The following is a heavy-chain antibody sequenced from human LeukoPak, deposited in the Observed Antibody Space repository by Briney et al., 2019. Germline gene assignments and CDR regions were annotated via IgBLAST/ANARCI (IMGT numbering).Heavy chain of an antibody. Sequence: GGSLRLSCAASGFTFSSYAMSWVRQAPGKGLEWVSAISGSGGSTYYADSVKGRFTISRDNSKNTLYLQMNSLRAEDTAVYYCAKAGADPAMVSSVRFDPWGQGTLVTVSS. CDR1: GFTFSSYA. J-gene: IGHJ5*02. V-gene: IGHV3-23*01. CDR3: AKAGADPAMVSSVRFDP. D-gene: IGHD5-18*01. CDR2: ISGSGGST.